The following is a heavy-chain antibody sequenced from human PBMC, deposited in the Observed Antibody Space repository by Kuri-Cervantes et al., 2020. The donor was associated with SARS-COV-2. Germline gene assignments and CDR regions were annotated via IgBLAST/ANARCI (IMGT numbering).Heavy chain of an antibody. CDR2: IIPIFGTA. D-gene: IGHD6-19*01. Sequence: SVKVSCKASGGTFSSYAISWVRQAPGQGLEWMGRIIPIFGTANYAQKFQGRVTITADESTSTAYMELSSPRSEDTAVYYCARDAGQWLGDNWFDPWGEGTPVTVSS. J-gene: IGHJ5*02. CDR3: ARDAGQWLGDNWFDP. V-gene: IGHV1-69*13. CDR1: GGTFSSYA.